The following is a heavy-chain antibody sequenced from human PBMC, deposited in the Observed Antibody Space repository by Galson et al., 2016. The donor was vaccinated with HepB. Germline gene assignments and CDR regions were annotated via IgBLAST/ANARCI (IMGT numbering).Heavy chain of an antibody. CDR3: AGRGEWPF. J-gene: IGHJ4*02. V-gene: IGHV4/OR15-8*02. CDR2: VYHSENS. CDR1: GGSISSSNW. Sequence: SETLSLTCAVSGGSISSSNWWSWVRQPPGKGLEWIGEVYHSENSNYNPSLKSRVTFSIDKSKNQFSLILNAVTAADTAVYFCAGRGEWPFWGQGTLVTVSS. D-gene: IGHD2-21*01.